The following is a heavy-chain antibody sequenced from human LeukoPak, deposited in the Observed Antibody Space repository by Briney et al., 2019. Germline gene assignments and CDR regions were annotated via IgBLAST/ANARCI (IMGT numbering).Heavy chain of an antibody. D-gene: IGHD5-24*01. J-gene: IGHJ6*03. V-gene: IGHV3-53*01. CDR1: GFTVSSNY. CDR3: ARSGTAGYTYYYYYMDV. CDR2: IYSGGST. Sequence: GGSLRLSCAASGFTVSSNYMSWVRQAPGKGLEWVSVIYSGGSTYYADSVKGRFTISRDNSKNTLYLQMNSLRAEDTAVYYCARSGTAGYTYYYYYMDVCGKGTTVTVSS.